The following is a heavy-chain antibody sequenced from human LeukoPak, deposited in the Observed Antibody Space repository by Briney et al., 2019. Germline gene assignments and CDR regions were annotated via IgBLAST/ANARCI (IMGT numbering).Heavy chain of an antibody. CDR2: INPNSGGT. Sequence: GASVKVSCKASGYTFTGYYMHWVRQAPGQGLEWMGWINPNSGGTNYAQKFQGRVTMTRDTSISTAYMELSRLRSDDTAVYYCARARGVAAAGTFDYWGQGTLVTVSS. V-gene: IGHV1-2*02. J-gene: IGHJ4*02. D-gene: IGHD6-13*01. CDR1: GYTFTGYY. CDR3: ARARGVAAAGTFDY.